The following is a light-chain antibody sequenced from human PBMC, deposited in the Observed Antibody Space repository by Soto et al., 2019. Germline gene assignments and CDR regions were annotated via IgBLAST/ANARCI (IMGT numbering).Light chain of an antibody. J-gene: IGLJ2*01. CDR2: DVT. V-gene: IGLV2-14*01. Sequence: QSALTQPASLSGSPGQSITISCTGTSSDIGVYNYVSWYQQHPGKAPKLMIYDVTTRPSGVSNRFSGSKSGNTASLTISGLQAEDDADYYCPSDRGSGIFAVFGGGTQRTVL. CDR3: PSDRGSGIFAV. CDR1: SSDIGVYNY.